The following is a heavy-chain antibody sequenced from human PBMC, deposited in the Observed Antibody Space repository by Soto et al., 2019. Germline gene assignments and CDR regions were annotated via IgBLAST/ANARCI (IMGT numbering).Heavy chain of an antibody. CDR3: ARERVPLGYCSSTSCYEDY. V-gene: IGHV3-33*01. CDR2: IWYDGSNK. CDR1: GFTFSSYG. J-gene: IGHJ4*02. D-gene: IGHD2-2*01. Sequence: GGSLRLSCAASGFTFSSYGMHWVRQAPGKGLEWVAVIWYDGSNKYYADSVKGRFTISRDNSKNTLYLQMNSLRAEDTAVYYCARERVPLGYCSSTSCYEDYWGQGTLVTVSS.